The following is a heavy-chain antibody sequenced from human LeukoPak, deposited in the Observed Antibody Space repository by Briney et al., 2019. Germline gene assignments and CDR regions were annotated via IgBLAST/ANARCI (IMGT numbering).Heavy chain of an antibody. CDR1: GGSFSGYY. CDR2: IYYSGST. V-gene: IGHV4-59*12. CDR3: ARGGRVATTYYYYMDV. Sequence: SETLSLTCAVYGGSFSGYYWSWIRQPPGKGLEWIGYIYYSGSTNYNPSLKSRVTISVDTSRNQFSLKLSSVTAADTAVYYCARGGRVATTYYYYMDVWGKGTTVTVSS. J-gene: IGHJ6*03. D-gene: IGHD5-12*01.